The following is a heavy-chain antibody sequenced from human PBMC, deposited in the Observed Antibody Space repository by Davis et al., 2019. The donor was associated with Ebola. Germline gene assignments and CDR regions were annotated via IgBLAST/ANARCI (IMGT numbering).Heavy chain of an antibody. V-gene: IGHV4-39*01. Sequence: MPSETLSLTCTVSGGSITSSDYYWGWVRQSPGKGLEWIGTFYYSGTTFYNPSLKSRITVSVDPSKNQFPLQLNSATAAETSVYYCASLRQTYDSSSYSQPFHYWGQGSLVTVSS. CDR2: FYYSGTT. CDR1: GGSITSSDYY. J-gene: IGHJ4*02. D-gene: IGHD3-22*01. CDR3: ASLRQTYDSSSYSQPFHY.